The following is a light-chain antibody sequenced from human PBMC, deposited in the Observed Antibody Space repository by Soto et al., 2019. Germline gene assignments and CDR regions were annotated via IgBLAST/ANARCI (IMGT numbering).Light chain of an antibody. CDR1: QGIIGW. V-gene: IGKV1-5*02. J-gene: IGKJ2*01. Sequence: DIQMTQSLSPRFASEGTKATFLGRASQGIIGWLPWYQQKPGKAPALLIYGASNLESGVPSRFSGSGSGTEFTLSINSLQPEDFSTYYCQQYFDYPYTFGQGSRLEIK. CDR3: QQYFDYPYT. CDR2: GAS.